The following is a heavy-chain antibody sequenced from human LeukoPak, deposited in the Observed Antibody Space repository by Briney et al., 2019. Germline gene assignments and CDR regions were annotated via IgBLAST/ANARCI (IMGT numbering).Heavy chain of an antibody. CDR3: ARASAGLQYYMDV. V-gene: IGHV4-38-2*02. D-gene: IGHD6-13*01. Sequence: PSETLSLTCTASGYSISSGYYWAWIRQPPGQGLEWIGSIYHTGSTNNNPSLKSRVTISVDTSKNQFSLRLSSVTAADTAVYYCARASAGLQYYMDVWGKGTTVTVSS. CDR1: GYSISSGYY. CDR2: IYHTGST. J-gene: IGHJ6*03.